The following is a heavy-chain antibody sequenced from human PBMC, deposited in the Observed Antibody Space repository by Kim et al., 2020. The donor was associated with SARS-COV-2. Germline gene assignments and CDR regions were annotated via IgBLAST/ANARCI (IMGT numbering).Heavy chain of an antibody. CDR2: ISYDGSNK. CDR3: ARVGYYYDSSGYYPDY. V-gene: IGHV3-33*05. CDR1: GFTFSRYG. D-gene: IGHD3-22*01. Sequence: GGSLRLSCAASGFTFSRYGMHWVRQAPGKGLEWVAFISYDGSNKDYADSVKGRFTISRDNSKNTLFLQMNSLRVEDTAVYYCARVGYYYDSSGYYPDYWG. J-gene: IGHJ4*01.